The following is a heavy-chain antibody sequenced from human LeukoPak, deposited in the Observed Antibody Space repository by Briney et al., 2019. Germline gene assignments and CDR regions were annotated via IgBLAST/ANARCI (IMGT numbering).Heavy chain of an antibody. Sequence: ASVKVSCKASGGTFSSYAISWVRQAPGQGLEWMGWISAYNGNTNYAQKLQGRVTMTTDTSTSTAYMELRSLRSDDTAVYYCARDIRRITFGGVIVILGYWGQGTLVTVSS. J-gene: IGHJ4*02. CDR3: ARDIRRITFGGVIVILGY. CDR1: GGTFSSYA. D-gene: IGHD3-16*02. CDR2: ISAYNGNT. V-gene: IGHV1-18*01.